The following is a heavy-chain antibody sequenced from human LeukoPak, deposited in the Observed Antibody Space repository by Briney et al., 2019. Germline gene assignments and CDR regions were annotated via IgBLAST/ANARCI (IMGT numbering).Heavy chain of an antibody. Sequence: SETLSLTCTVSGVSISSYDWSWIRQPPGKGLEWIGYIYYNGSTNYNPSLKSRVTISVDTAKNKFSLKLSSVTAADTAVYYCARSSGPLFGELFASGMDVWGQGTTVTVYS. CDR3: ARSSGPLFGELFASGMDV. D-gene: IGHD3-10*01. J-gene: IGHJ6*02. CDR1: GVSISSYD. CDR2: IYYNGST. V-gene: IGHV4-59*01.